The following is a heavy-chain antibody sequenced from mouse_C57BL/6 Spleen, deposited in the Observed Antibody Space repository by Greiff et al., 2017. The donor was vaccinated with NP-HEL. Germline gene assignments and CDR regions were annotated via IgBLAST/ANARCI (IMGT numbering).Heavy chain of an antibody. CDR2: ISYDGSN. CDR3: ARLGRDLAWFAY. CDR1: GYSITSGYY. D-gene: IGHD4-1*01. V-gene: IGHV3-6*01. J-gene: IGHJ3*01. Sequence: EVQLQESGPGLVKPSQSLSLTCSVTGYSITSGYYWNWIRQFPGNKLEWMGYISYDGSNNYNPSLKNRISITRDTSKNQFFLKLNSVTTEDTATYYCARLGRDLAWFAYWGQGTLVTVSA.